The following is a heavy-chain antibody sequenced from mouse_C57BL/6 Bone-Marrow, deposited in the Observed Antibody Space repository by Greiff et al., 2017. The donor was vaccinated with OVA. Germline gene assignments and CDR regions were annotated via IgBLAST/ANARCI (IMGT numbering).Heavy chain of an antibody. CDR3: ARGPPSAGGFAY. J-gene: IGHJ3*01. CDR1: GYSFTGYF. V-gene: IGHV1-20*01. CDR2: INPYNGDT. D-gene: IGHD3-1*01. Sequence: EVQLQQSGPELVKPGDSVKISCKASGYSFTGYFMNWVMQSHGKSLEWIGRINPYNGDTFYNQKFKGKATLTVDKSSSTTHMELRSLTSEDSAVYYCARGPPSAGGFAYWGQGTLVTVSA.